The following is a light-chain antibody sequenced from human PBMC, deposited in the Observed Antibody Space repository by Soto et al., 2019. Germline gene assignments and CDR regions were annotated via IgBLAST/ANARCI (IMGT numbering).Light chain of an antibody. CDR1: QSVSSN. V-gene: IGKV3-20*01. CDR3: QQYGRTPLT. J-gene: IGKJ4*01. CDR2: DAS. Sequence: EVVMTQSPATLSVSPGERATLSCRASQSVSSNLAWYQQKPGQAPRLLIYDASSRATGIPDRFSGSGSGADFTLTINRLEPEDFALYFCQQYGRTPLTFGGGTKVDI.